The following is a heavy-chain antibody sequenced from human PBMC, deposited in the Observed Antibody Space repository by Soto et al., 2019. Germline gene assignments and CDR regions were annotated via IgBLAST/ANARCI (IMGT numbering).Heavy chain of an antibody. V-gene: IGHV1-69*13. D-gene: IGHD5-12*01. CDR3: AKVEMATIKGAAFDI. J-gene: IGHJ3*02. CDR1: GGTFSSYA. Sequence: SVKVSCKASGGTFSSYAISWVRQAPGQGLEWMGGIIPIFGTANYAQKFQGRVTITADESTSTAYMELSSLRSEDTAVYYCAKVEMATIKGAAFDIWGQGTMVTVSS. CDR2: IIPIFGTA.